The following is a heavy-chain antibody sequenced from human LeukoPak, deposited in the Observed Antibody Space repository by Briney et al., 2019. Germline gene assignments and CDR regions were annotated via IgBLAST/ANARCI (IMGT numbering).Heavy chain of an antibody. CDR1: GFTFSTYT. D-gene: IGHD2-8*02. V-gene: IGHV3-21*01. CDR3: ARTGGGGFDY. CDR2: ISSSSYI. Sequence: GGSLRLSCAASGFTFSTYTMNWVRQAPGKGLEWVSSISSSSYIYYADSVKGRFTISRDNAKNSLYLQMNSLRAEDTAVYYCARTGGGGFDYWGQGTLVTVSS. J-gene: IGHJ4*02.